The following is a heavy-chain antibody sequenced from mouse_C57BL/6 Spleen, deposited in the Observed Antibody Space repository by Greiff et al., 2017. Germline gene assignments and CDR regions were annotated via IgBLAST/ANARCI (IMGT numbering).Heavy chain of an antibody. J-gene: IGHJ2*01. Sequence: LVESGAELVKPGASVKLSCKASGYTFTEYTIHWVKQRSGQGLEWIGWFYPGSGSIKYNEKFKDKATLTADKSSSTVYMELSRLTSEDSAVYFCARHERAAVIYYGPGYFDYWGQGTTLTVSS. D-gene: IGHD2-1*01. CDR1: GYTFTEYT. CDR2: FYPGSGSI. CDR3: ARHERAAVIYYGPGYFDY. V-gene: IGHV1-62-2*01.